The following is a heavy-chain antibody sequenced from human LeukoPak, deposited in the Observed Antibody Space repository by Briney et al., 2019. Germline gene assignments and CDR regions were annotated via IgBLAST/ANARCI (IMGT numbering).Heavy chain of an antibody. J-gene: IGHJ4*02. CDR2: IYYSGST. CDR3: ARVYAPYSSNHFDY. CDR1: GGSISSYY. D-gene: IGHD6-13*01. V-gene: IGHV4-59*01. Sequence: PSETLSLTCTVSGGSISSYYWSWIRQPPGKGLEGIGYIYYSGSTNYNPSLKSRVTISVDTSKNQFSLKLSSVTAADTAVYYCARVYAPYSSNHFDYWGQGTLVTVSS.